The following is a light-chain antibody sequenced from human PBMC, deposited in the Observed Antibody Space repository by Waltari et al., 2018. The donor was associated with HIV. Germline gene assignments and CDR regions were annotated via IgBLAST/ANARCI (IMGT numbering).Light chain of an antibody. CDR3: SSYTSSSLYV. CDR1: RTDVGGYNY. Sequence: QSALPQPASVSASPGQSITLSCTRTRTDVGGYNYVSWYQQHPGKAPKLMIYDVSNRPSGVSNRFSGSKSGNTASLTISGLQAEDEADYYCSSYTSSSLYVFGTGTKVTVL. V-gene: IGLV2-14*03. J-gene: IGLJ1*01. CDR2: DVS.